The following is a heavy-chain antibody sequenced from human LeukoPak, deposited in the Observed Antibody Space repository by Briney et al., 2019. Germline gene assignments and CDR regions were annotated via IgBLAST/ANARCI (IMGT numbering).Heavy chain of an antibody. CDR3: ATRLNYYDSSGYKD. Sequence: SGPTLVNPTQTLTLTCTFSGFSLSTSGVGVGWIRQPPGKALEWLALIYWNDDKRYSPSLKSRLTITKDTSKNQVVLTMTNMDPVDTATYYCATRLNYYDSSGYKDWGQGTLVTVSS. D-gene: IGHD3-22*01. CDR2: IYWNDDK. V-gene: IGHV2-5*01. J-gene: IGHJ4*02. CDR1: GFSLSTSGVG.